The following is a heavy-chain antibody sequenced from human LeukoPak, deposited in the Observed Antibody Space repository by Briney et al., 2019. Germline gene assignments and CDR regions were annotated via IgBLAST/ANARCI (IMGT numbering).Heavy chain of an antibody. CDR1: GFAFDEHG. V-gene: IGHV3-33*08. J-gene: IGHJ4*02. CDR3: ARNYYDSSGYYRFDY. Sequence: GGSLRLSCTASGFAFDEHGMSWVRQVPGKGLEWVAVIWYDGSNKYYADSVKGRFTISRDNSKNTLYLQMNSLRAEDTAVYYCARNYYDSSGYYRFDYWGQGTLVTVSS. CDR2: IWYDGSNK. D-gene: IGHD3-22*01.